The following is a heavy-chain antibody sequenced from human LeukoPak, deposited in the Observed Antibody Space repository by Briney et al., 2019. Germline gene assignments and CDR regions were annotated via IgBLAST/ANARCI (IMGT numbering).Heavy chain of an antibody. CDR1: GFTFSNYA. V-gene: IGHV3-23*01. CDR2: LSATGGMT. D-gene: IGHD3-22*01. J-gene: IGHJ4*02. Sequence: PGGSLRLSCAASGFTFSNYAMSWVRQAPGKGLEWVSALSATGGMTYSADSVKGRFTISRDNSKNTLYLQMNSLRAEASAVYYCAKGPFSYYDASGYNYFDSWGQGTLVTVYS. CDR3: AKGPFSYYDASGYNYFDS.